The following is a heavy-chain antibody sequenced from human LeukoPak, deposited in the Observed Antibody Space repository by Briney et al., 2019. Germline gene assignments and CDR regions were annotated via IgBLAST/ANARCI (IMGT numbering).Heavy chain of an antibody. CDR1: GGSFSGYY. V-gene: IGHV4-34*01. CDR2: INHSGST. J-gene: IGHJ4*02. Sequence: SETLSLTCAVYGGSFSGYYWSWIRQPPGKGLEWIGEINHSGSTNYNPSLESRVTISVDTSKNQFSLKLSSVTAADTAVYYCAREFAIRNRRFYYFDYWGQGTLVTVSS. CDR3: AREFAIRNRRFYYFDY. D-gene: IGHD2/OR15-2a*01.